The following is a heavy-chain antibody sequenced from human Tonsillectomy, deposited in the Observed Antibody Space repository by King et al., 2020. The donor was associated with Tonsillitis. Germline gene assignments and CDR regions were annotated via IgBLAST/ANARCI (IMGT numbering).Heavy chain of an antibody. V-gene: IGHV3-74*01. Sequence: VQLVESGGGVVQPGGSLRLSCAASGFTFSSYCSHWVRQAPGKGLVWVALIKSDGSSKTYADSVKGRFTISRDNAKNTLYLQMNSLRAEDTAVYFCTRVRTVGFDAFDIWGQGTMVTVSS. J-gene: IGHJ3*02. CDR2: IKSDGSSK. D-gene: IGHD1/OR15-1a*01. CDR3: TRVRTVGFDAFDI. CDR1: GFTFSSYC.